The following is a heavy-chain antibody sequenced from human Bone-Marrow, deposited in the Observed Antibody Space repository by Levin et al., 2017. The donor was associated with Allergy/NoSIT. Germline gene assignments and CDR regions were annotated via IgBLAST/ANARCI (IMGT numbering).Heavy chain of an antibody. J-gene: IGHJ4*02. CDR3: ARATNHYYGRGFDY. Sequence: SGPTLVKPTQTLTLTCTFSGFSLSPSGMCVSWIRQPPGKALEWLARIDWDDDKYYSTSLKTRLIISKDTSKNQVVLTMTNMDPVDTATYYGARATNHYYGRGFDYWGQGTLVTVSS. CDR1: GFSLSPSGMC. CDR2: IDWDDDK. V-gene: IGHV2-70*11. D-gene: IGHD3-10*01.